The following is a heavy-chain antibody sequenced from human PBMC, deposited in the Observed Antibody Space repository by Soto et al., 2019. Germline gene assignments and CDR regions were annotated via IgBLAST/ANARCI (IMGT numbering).Heavy chain of an antibody. J-gene: IGHJ5*02. V-gene: IGHV2-5*02. Sequence: QITLKESGPTLVKPTQTLTLTCAFSGFSLSTRGVGVAWFRQPPGKALEWLALIYWDDDKRYTPSLRSRLTITKDSSKEQVILTLTNMDPVDTSTYYCAHLGITGTTACFDPWGQGTLVTVSS. CDR1: GFSLSTRGVG. D-gene: IGHD1-20*01. CDR2: IYWDDDK. CDR3: AHLGITGTTACFDP.